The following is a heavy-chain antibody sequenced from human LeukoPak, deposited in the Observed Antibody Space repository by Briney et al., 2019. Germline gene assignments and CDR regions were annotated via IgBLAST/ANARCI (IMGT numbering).Heavy chain of an antibody. D-gene: IGHD3-10*01. CDR3: AKVDAPGELLSFYFDY. V-gene: IGHV3-30*18. J-gene: IGHJ4*02. CDR2: ISYDGSNK. Sequence: GGSLRLSCAASGFTFSSYGMHWVRQAPGKGLEWVAVISYDGSNKYYADSVEGRFTISRDNSKNTLYLQMNSLRAEDTAVYYCAKVDAPGELLSFYFDYWGQGTLVTVSS. CDR1: GFTFSSYG.